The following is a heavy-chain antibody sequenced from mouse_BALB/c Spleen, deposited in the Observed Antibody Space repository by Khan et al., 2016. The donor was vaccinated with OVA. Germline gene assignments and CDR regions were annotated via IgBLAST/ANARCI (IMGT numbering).Heavy chain of an antibody. CDR3: ARNLLRPVFDY. J-gene: IGHJ2*01. D-gene: IGHD1-2*01. V-gene: IGHV5-9*02. CDR1: GFTFSSYD. Sequence: DVKLVESGGGLVKPGGSLKLSCAASGFTFSSYDMSWVRQTPEKRLEWVATITTGGTYTYYPDSVKGRFPISRDNARDTLYLQILSLRSEDTAFYCRARNLLRPVFDYWGQGTTLTVSS. CDR2: ITTGGTYT.